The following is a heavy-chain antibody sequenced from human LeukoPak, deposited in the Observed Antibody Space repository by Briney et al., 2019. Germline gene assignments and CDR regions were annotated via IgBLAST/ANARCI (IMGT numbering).Heavy chain of an antibody. CDR3: ARDALSWQAAERHAVGSP. CDR1: GFTFSSYN. J-gene: IGHJ5*02. V-gene: IGHV3-48*02. Sequence: GRSLRLSCAASGFTFSSYNMNWVRQAPGKGLEWVSYISSSSGTIYYADSVKGRFTISRDNANNSLYLQMNSLRDEDTAVYYCARDALSWQAAERHAVGSPWGQGTLVTVSS. D-gene: IGHD6-13*01. CDR2: ISSSSGTI.